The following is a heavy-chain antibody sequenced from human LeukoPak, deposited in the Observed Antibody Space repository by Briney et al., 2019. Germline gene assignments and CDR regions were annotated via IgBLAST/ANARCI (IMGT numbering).Heavy chain of an antibody. Sequence: GGSLRLSCAASGFTFSSHAMSWVRQAPGKGLGWVSGISGSGGSTYYAGSVKGRFTISRDNSRNTLYLQMNSPRAEDTAVYYCAILPGYSSGWYEVNYWGQGTLVTVSS. CDR3: AILPGYSSGWYEVNY. D-gene: IGHD6-13*01. J-gene: IGHJ4*02. CDR2: ISGSGGST. CDR1: GFTFSSHA. V-gene: IGHV3-23*01.